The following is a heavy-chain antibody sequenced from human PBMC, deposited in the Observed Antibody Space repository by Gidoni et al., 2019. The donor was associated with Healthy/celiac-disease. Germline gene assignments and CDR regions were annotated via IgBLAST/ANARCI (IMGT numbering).Heavy chain of an antibody. Sequence: EVQLVESGGGLVQPGGSLKLSCAASGFTFSGSAMHWVRQASGKGLEWVGRIRSKANSYATAYAASVKGRFTISRDDSKNTAYLQMNSLKTEDTAVYYCTRPVATGPDYWGQGTLVTVSS. CDR3: TRPVATGPDY. V-gene: IGHV3-73*01. CDR2: IRSKANSYAT. CDR1: GFTFSGSA. D-gene: IGHD4-17*01. J-gene: IGHJ4*02.